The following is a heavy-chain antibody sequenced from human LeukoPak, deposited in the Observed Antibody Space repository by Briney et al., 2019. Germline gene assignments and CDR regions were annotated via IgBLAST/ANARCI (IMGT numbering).Heavy chain of an antibody. CDR1: GGSFSGYY. D-gene: IGHD3-22*01. V-gene: IGHV4-59*01. CDR2: IYYSGST. CDR3: ARSTVVNFDY. J-gene: IGHJ4*02. Sequence: PSETLSLTCAVYGGSFSGYYWSWIRQPPGKGLEWIGYIYYSGSTNYNPSLKSRVTISVDTSKNQFSLKLSSVTAADTAVYYCARSTVVNFDYWGQGTLVTVSS.